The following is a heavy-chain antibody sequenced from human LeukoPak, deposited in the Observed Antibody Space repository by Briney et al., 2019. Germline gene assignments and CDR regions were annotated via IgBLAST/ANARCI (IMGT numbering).Heavy chain of an antibody. CDR3: AKVRSWIQLWPPFDY. Sequence: GGSLRLSCAASGFTFSSYGMHWVRQAPGKGLEWVAVISYDGSNKYYADSVKGRFTISRDNSKNTLYLQMNSLRAEDTAVYYCAKVRSWIQLWPPFDYWGQGTLVTVSS. V-gene: IGHV3-30*18. CDR1: GFTFSSYG. J-gene: IGHJ4*02. D-gene: IGHD5-18*01. CDR2: ISYDGSNK.